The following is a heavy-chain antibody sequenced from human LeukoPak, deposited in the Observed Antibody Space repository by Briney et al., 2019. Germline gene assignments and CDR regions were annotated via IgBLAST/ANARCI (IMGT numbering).Heavy chain of an antibody. CDR3: ARGARDFDY. V-gene: IGHV3-7*01. Sequence: PGGSLRLSCAASGFAFGSCWMSWVRQAPGKGLEWVANIKQDGSEKHYVDSVKGRFTISRDNAKNSLYLQMNSLRAEDTAVYYCARGARDFDYWGQGTLVTVSS. J-gene: IGHJ4*02. CDR2: IKQDGSEK. CDR1: GFAFGSCW.